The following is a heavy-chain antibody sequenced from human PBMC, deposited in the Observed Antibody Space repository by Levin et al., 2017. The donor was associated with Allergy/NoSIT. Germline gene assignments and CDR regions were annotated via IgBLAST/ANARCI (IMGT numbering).Heavy chain of an antibody. J-gene: IGHJ4*02. Sequence: SETLSLTCTVSGGSISSSSYYWGWIRQPPGKGLEWIGSIYYSGSTYYNPSLKSRVTISVDTSKNQFSLKLSSVTAADTAVYYCARHVDAQVGYYFDYWGQGTLVTVSS. CDR2: IYYSGST. CDR3: ARHVDAQVGYYFDY. V-gene: IGHV4-39*01. D-gene: IGHD1-26*01. CDR1: GGSISSSSYY.